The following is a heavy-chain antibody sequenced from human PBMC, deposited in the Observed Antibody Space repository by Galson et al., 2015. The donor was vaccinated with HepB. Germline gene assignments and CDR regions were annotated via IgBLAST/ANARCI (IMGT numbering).Heavy chain of an antibody. J-gene: IGHJ4*02. CDR1: GYTFTGYH. V-gene: IGHV1-2*06. CDR2: VDPNNGVT. Sequence: SCKASGYTFTGYHIHWVRQAPGQGLEWMGHVDPNNGVTNYAQKFHGRITVTRDTSINKVYMELNSLISDDTAVYYCARDLDYGGVYGSTWYFDYWGQGTLVTVSS. CDR3: ARDLDYGGVYGSTWYFDY. D-gene: IGHD4-23*01.